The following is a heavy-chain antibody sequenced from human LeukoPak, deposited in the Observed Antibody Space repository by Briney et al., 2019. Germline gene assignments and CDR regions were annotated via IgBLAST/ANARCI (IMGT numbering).Heavy chain of an antibody. Sequence: GGSLRLSCAASGFTFSSYGMHWVRQAPGKGLEWVAVIWYDGSNKYYADSVKGRFTISRDNSKNTLYLQMNSLRAEDTAVYYCARSWEPQIDLDSWGQGALVVVSS. J-gene: IGHJ4*02. V-gene: IGHV3-30*19. CDR1: GFTFSSYG. D-gene: IGHD1-26*01. CDR2: IWYDGSNK. CDR3: ARSWEPQIDLDS.